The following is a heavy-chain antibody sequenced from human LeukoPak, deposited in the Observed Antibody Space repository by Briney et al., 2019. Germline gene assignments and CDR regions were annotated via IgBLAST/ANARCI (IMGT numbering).Heavy chain of an antibody. CDR3: ARGGVGATTYVWFDP. J-gene: IGHJ5*02. Sequence: ASVKVSCKASGYTFTSYAMNWVRQAPGQGLECMGIINPSGGSTSYAQKFQGRVTMTRDMSTSTVYMELSSLRSEDTAVYYCARGGVGATTYVWFDPWGQGTLVTVSS. D-gene: IGHD1-26*01. CDR2: INPSGGST. CDR1: GYTFTSYA. V-gene: IGHV1-46*01.